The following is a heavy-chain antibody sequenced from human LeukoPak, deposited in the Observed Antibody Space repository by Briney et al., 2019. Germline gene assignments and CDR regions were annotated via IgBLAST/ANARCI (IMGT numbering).Heavy chain of an antibody. V-gene: IGHV3-33*06. CDR1: GFTFRNYG. D-gene: IGHD2-2*01. J-gene: IGHJ4*02. Sequence: GGSLRLSCAASGFTFRNYGMHWVRQAPGKGLECVAVIWSDGSNKQYADSVKGRFTISRDNSKNTLYLQMNSLRAEDTAVYYCAKVDPVVVPAAPFDYWGQGTLVTVSS. CDR2: IWSDGSNK. CDR3: AKVDPVVVPAAPFDY.